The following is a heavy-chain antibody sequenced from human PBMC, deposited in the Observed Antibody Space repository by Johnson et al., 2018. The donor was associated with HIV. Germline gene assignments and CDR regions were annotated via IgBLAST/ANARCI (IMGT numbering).Heavy chain of an antibody. CDR2: IRYDGSNK. CDR3: ARNQGRRNYYDAFDI. J-gene: IGHJ3*02. Sequence: QVQLVESGGGVVQPGGSLRLSCAASGFTFSSYGMHWVRQAPGKGLEWVAFIRYDGSNKYYADSVKGRFTISRDNSKNTLYLQMNSLRAEDTAVYYCARNQGRRNYYDAFDIWGQGTMVTVSS. V-gene: IGHV3-30*02. CDR1: GFTFSSYG. D-gene: IGHD1-7*01.